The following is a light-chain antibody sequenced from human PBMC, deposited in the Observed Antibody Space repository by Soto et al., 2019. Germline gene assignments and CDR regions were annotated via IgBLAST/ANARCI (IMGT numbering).Light chain of an antibody. CDR2: EVS. J-gene: IGLJ1*01. Sequence: QSALTQPASVSGSPGQSITISCTGSSSDIGAYNYVSWFQQYPGKAPKLIISEVSNRPSGVSNRFPGSKSGTAASLTISGLQTEDEADYFCFSFTTDWTHVFGTGTKVIVL. CDR3: FSFTTDWTHV. CDR1: SSDIGAYNY. V-gene: IGLV2-14*01.